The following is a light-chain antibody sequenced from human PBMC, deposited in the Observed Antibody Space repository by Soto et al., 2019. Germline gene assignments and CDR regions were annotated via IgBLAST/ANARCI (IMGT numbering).Light chain of an antibody. CDR1: QSVSSN. V-gene: IGKV3-15*01. CDR3: QQYNNWPGFT. J-gene: IGKJ5*01. Sequence: EIVMTQSLATLSVSPGERATLSCRASQSVSSNLAWYQQKPGQAPRLLIYGASTRATGIPARFSGSGSGTEFTLTISSLQSEDFAVYYCQQYNNWPGFTFGQGTRLEIK. CDR2: GAS.